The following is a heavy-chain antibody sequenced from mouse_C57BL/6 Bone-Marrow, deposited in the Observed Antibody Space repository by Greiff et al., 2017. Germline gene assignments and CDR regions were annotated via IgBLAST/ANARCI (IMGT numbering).Heavy chain of an antibody. V-gene: IGHV5-17*01. CDR1: GFTFSDYG. Sequence: EVKLMESGGGLVKPGGSLKLSCAASGFTFSDYGMHWVRQAPEKGLEWVAYISSGSSTIYYAVTVKGRFTISRDNATNTLSLQMTSLRSEDTAMYYCAGGDYNYEGAWFAYWGQGTLVTVSA. CDR3: AGGDYNYEGAWFAY. D-gene: IGHD2-12*01. CDR2: ISSGSSTI. J-gene: IGHJ3*01.